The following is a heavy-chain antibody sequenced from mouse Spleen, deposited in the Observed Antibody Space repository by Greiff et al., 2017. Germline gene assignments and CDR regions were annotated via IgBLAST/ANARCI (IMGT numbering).Heavy chain of an antibody. CDR1: GYAFSSYW. CDR3: ARFHYDYGGRYFDY. Sequence: VQLQQSGAELVKPGASVKISCKASGYAFSSYWMNWVKQRPGKGLEWIGQIYPGDGDTNYNGKFKGKATLTADKSSSTAYMQLSSLTSEDSAVYFCARFHYDYGGRYFDYWGQGTTLTVSS. D-gene: IGHD2-4*01. V-gene: IGHV1-80*01. CDR2: IYPGDGDT. J-gene: IGHJ2*01.